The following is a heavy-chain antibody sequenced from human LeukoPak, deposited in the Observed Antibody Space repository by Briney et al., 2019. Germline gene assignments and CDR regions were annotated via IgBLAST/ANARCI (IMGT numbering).Heavy chain of an antibody. J-gene: IGHJ4*02. V-gene: IGHV4-4*07. CDR2: IHTTGRT. D-gene: IGHD1-26*01. CDR3: ARVARIVGATDFYFDY. CDR1: GGSISSYF. Sequence: SETLSLTRTVSGGSISSYFWSWIRQPAGKGLEWIGRIHTTGRTDYNPSLKSRVTMSIDTSENQFSLKLSSVTAADTAIYYCARVARIVGATDFYFDYWGQGALVTVSS.